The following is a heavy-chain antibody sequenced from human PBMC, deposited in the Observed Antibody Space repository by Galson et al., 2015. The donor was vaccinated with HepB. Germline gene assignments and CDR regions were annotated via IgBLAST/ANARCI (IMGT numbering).Heavy chain of an antibody. J-gene: IGHJ4*02. D-gene: IGHD6-13*01. Sequence: SLRLSCAASGFTFSDYAMSWVRQAPGKGLEWVSSISRRGGDTFYADSVKGRFTISRDNSKDTLYPQMNSLRAEDTAVYYCARDREAAAVPYYFDYWGQGTLVTVSS. V-gene: IGHV3-23*01. CDR2: ISRRGGDT. CDR3: ARDREAAAVPYYFDY. CDR1: GFTFSDYA.